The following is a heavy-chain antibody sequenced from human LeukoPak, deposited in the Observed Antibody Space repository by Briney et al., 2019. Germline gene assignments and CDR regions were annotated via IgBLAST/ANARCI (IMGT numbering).Heavy chain of an antibody. CDR2: IWYDGSNK. V-gene: IGHV3-33*01. CDR1: GFTFSSYG. J-gene: IGHJ6*02. D-gene: IGHD4-17*01. CDR3: ARFHPSTVTKPPLYYYYYGMDV. Sequence: GRSLRLSCAASGFTFSSYGMHWVRQAPGKGLEWVAVIWYDGSNKYYADSVKGRFTISRDNSKNTLYLQMNSLRAEDTAVYYCARFHPSTVTKPPLYYYYYGMDVWGQGTTVTVSS.